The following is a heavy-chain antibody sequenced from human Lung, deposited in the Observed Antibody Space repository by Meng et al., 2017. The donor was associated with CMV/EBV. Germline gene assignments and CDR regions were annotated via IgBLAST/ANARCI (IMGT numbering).Heavy chain of an antibody. V-gene: IGHV1-2*02. CDR1: GYTFTGYY. D-gene: IGHD6-19*01. CDR3: ARGVRQWLARGWFDP. J-gene: IGHJ5*02. Sequence: ASVXVSCKASGYTFTGYYMHWVRQAPGQGLEWMGWINPNSSGTNYAQKFQGRVTMTRDTSISTAYMELSRLRSDDAAVYYCARGVRQWLARGWFDPWGQGXLVTVSS. CDR2: INPNSSGT.